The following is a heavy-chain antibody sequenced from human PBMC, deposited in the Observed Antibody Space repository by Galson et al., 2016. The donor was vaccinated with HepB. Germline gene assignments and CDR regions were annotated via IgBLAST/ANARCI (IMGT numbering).Heavy chain of an antibody. CDR3: ARDYADWAFDI. V-gene: IGHV3-48*04. CDR1: GFTFSTYS. CDR2: ISWTSNTI. J-gene: IGHJ3*02. Sequence: SLRLSCAASGFTFSTYSMNWVRQAPGKGLEWISYISWTSNTIYYEDSVKGRFTISRDTAKSSLYLQMNSLRAEDTALYYCARDYADWAFDIWGQGTMVTVSS. D-gene: IGHD4-17*01.